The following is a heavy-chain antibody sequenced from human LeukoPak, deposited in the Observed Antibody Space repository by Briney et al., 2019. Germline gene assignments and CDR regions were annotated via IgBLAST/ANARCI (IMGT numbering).Heavy chain of an antibody. J-gene: IGHJ5*02. Sequence: SETLSLTCTVSGGSISSGDYYWSWIRQPPGKGLEWIGYIYYSGSTNYNPSLKSRVTISVDTSKNQFSLKLSSVTAADTAVYYCARDFGYYGSGSRGFVFDPWGQGTLVTVSS. V-gene: IGHV4-61*08. CDR2: IYYSGST. CDR1: GGSISSGDYY. D-gene: IGHD3-10*01. CDR3: ARDFGYYGSGSRGFVFDP.